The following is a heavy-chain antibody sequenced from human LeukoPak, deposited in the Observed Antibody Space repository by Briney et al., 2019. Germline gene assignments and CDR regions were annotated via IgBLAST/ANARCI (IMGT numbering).Heavy chain of an antibody. CDR1: GFTFSTYA. D-gene: IGHD2-15*01. V-gene: IGHV4-39*01. CDR3: ARLGHCSGGGSCHHDY. J-gene: IGHJ4*02. Sequence: GSLRLSCAASGFTFSTYAMSWIRQPPGQGLEWIAAIHYSGKTHYNPSLNSRVTISADTSRNQFSLKLNSVTAADTAVYYCARLGHCSGGGSCHHDYWGQGTLVTVSS. CDR2: IHYSGKT.